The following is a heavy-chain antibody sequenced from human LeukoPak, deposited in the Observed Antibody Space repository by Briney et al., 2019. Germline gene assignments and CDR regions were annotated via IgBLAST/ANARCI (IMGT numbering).Heavy chain of an antibody. CDR1: GYTFTSYG. D-gene: IGHD3-22*01. Sequence: GASVKVSCKASGYTFTSYGISWVRQAPGQGLEWMGWISAYNGNTNYAQKLQGRVTMTTDTSTSTAYMELRSLRSDDTAVYYCARGGSYYDSSGYPYYYYYMDVWGKGTTVTASS. V-gene: IGHV1-18*01. J-gene: IGHJ6*03. CDR3: ARGGSYYDSSGYPYYYYYMDV. CDR2: ISAYNGNT.